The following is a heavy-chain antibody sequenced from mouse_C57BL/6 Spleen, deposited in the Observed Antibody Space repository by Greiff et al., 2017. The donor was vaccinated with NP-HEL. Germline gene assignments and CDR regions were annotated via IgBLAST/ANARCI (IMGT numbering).Heavy chain of an antibody. D-gene: IGHD1-1*01. J-gene: IGHJ2*01. CDR1: GYTFTSYW. Sequence: VQLQQSGAELVKPGASVKLSCKASGYTFTSYWMHWVKQRPGRGLEWIGRIDPNSGGTKYNEKFKSKATLTVDKPSSTAYMQLSSLTSEDSAVYYCARGVITTVVRFDYWGQGTTLTVSS. CDR3: ARGVITTVVRFDY. CDR2: IDPNSGGT. V-gene: IGHV1-72*01.